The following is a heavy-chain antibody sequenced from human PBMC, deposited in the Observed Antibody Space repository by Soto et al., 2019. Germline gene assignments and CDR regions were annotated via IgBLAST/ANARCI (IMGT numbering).Heavy chain of an antibody. V-gene: IGHV1-69*02. CDR1: ACTFSSYT. CDR2: IIPILGIA. CDR3: ATVWWNLYYFDY. Sequence: GASLKVSCKASACTFSSYTISWVRQAPGQGLEWMGRIIPILGIANYAQKFQGRVTITADKSTSTAYMELSSLRSEDTAVYYCATVWWNLYYFDYWGQGTLVTVSS. J-gene: IGHJ4*02. D-gene: IGHD1-1*01.